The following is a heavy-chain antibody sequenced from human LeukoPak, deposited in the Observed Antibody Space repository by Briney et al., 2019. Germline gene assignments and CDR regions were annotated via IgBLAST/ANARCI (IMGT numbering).Heavy chain of an antibody. CDR2: VYYTGSA. V-gene: IGHV4-59*08. J-gene: IGHJ4*02. Sequence: RSSETLSLTCTVSGGSISNYYWTWIRQPPGKGLEWFWYVYYTGSANYNPSLKSRVTILVDTSKNQFSLNLSSVTAADTAVYYCARLAPVAHSGDYLGYFDYWGQGTLVTVSS. CDR1: GGSISNYY. D-gene: IGHD4-17*01. CDR3: ARLAPVAHSGDYLGYFDY.